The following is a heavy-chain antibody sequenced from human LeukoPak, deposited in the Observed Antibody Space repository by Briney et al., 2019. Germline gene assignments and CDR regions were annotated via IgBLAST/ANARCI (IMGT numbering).Heavy chain of an antibody. D-gene: IGHD3-22*01. J-gene: IGHJ1*01. Sequence: SETLSLTCTVSGGFVSSYYWSWIRQPPGKGLEWIGYIYYSGSTNYNPSLKSRFTISVDTSKNQFSLKLSSVTAAYTAMYYCARVEAYDSSGYYRAEYFQHWGQGTLVIVSS. CDR2: IYYSGST. V-gene: IGHV4-59*02. CDR1: GGFVSSYY. CDR3: ARVEAYDSSGYYRAEYFQH.